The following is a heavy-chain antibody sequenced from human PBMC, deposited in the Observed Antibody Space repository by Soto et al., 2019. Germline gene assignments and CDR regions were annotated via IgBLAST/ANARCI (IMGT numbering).Heavy chain of an antibody. J-gene: IGHJ5*01. V-gene: IGHV1-8*01. CDR1: GDTFRSYD. D-gene: IGHD3-10*01. CDR2: VNPNTGNT. CDR3: ARAYGAGSFDF. Sequence: QVQLVQSGAEVKKPGASVKVSCTGSGDTFRSYDIHWVRQATGQGLEWMGWVNPNTGNTGYAQKFQGRVTMTRAMSKSSAYMEVNSLTSEDTAIYYCARAYGAGSFDFWGQGTLVAVSS.